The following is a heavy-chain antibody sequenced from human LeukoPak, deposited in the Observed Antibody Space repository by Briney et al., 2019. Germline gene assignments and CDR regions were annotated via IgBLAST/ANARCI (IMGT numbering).Heavy chain of an antibody. CDR1: GFTFSSYS. CDR2: ISSSSSYI. J-gene: IGHJ6*03. CDR3: ARDLTGTLSMDV. Sequence: GGSLRLSCAASGFTFSSYSMNWARQAPGKGLEWVSSISSSSSYIYYADSVKGRFTISRDNAKNSLYLQMNSLRAEDTAVYYCARDLTGTLSMDVWGKGTTVTVSS. D-gene: IGHD1-20*01. V-gene: IGHV3-21*01.